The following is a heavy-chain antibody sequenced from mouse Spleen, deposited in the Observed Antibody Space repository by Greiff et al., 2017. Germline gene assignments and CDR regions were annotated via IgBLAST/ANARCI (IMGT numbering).Heavy chain of an antibody. CDR1: GYTFTSYT. D-gene: IGHD3-2*02. Sequence: VKLQESGAELARPGASVKMSCKASGYTFTSYTMHWVKQRPGQGLEWIGYINPSSGYTKYNQKFKDKATLTADKSSSTAYMQLSSLTSEDSAVYYCARVAQATWFAYWGQGTLVTVSA. V-gene: IGHV1-4*01. CDR3: ARVAQATWFAY. J-gene: IGHJ3*01. CDR2: INPSSGYT.